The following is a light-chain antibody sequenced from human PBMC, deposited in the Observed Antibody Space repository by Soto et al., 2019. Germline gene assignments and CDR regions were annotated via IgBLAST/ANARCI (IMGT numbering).Light chain of an antibody. V-gene: IGKV3-20*01. CDR1: QYVSRSY. J-gene: IGKJ4*01. CDR3: QQYDTSPLT. CDR2: GAS. Sequence: ETVLTQSPGTLSLSPGERATLSCRASQYVSRSYLAGYQQKPGQGPRLLIYGASSRAAGIPDRFSGSESGSDFTLTISRLEPEDFAVYYCQQYDTSPLTFGGGTKVEIK.